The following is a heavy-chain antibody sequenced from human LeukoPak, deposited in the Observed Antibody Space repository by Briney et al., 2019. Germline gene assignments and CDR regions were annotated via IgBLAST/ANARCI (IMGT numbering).Heavy chain of an antibody. J-gene: IGHJ3*02. CDR1: GFTFSSYS. D-gene: IGHD4-17*01. V-gene: IGHV3-21*01. CDR2: ISSSSSYI. Sequence: GGSLRLSCAASGFTFSSYSMNWVRQAPGKGLEWVSSISSSSSYIYYEDSVKGRFTISRDNAKNSLYLQMNSLRAEDTAVYYCARMTTGGWAFDIWGQGTMVTVSS. CDR3: ARMTTGGWAFDI.